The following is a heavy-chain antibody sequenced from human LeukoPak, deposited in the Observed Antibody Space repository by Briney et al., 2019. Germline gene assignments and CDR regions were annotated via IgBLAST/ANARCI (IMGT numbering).Heavy chain of an antibody. CDR3: ARFRGGYDYYFDY. V-gene: IGHV3-48*03. CDR2: ISSSGSTI. D-gene: IGHD5-12*01. Sequence: GGSLRLSCAASGFTFSSYETNWVRQAPGKGLEWVSYISSSGSTIYYADSVKGRFTISRDNAKNSLYLQMNSLRAEDTAVYYCARFRGGYDYYFDYWGQGTLVTVSS. J-gene: IGHJ4*02. CDR1: GFTFSSYE.